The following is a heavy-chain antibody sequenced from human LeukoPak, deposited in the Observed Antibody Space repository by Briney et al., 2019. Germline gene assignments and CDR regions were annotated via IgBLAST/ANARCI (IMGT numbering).Heavy chain of an antibody. CDR3: ARGRAAAGRLDY. J-gene: IGHJ4*02. D-gene: IGHD6-13*01. Sequence: SETLSLTCTVSGGSISSYYWSWIRQPAGKGLEWIGRIYTSGSTNYNPSLKSRVAMSVDTSKNQFSLKLSSVTAADTAVYYCARGRAAAGRLDYWGQGTLVTVSS. CDR1: GGSISSYY. CDR2: IYTSGST. V-gene: IGHV4-4*07.